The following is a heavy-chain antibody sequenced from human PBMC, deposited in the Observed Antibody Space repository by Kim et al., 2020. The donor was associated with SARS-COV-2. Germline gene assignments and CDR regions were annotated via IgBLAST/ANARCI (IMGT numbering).Heavy chain of an antibody. V-gene: IGHV4-34*01. J-gene: IGHJ3*02. D-gene: IGHD6-25*01. CDR1: GGSFSGYY. CDR2: INHSGST. CDR3: ARGLSRIAAAKVDI. Sequence: SETLSLTCAVYGGSFSGYYWSWIRQPPGKGLEWIGEINHSGSTNYNPSLKSRVTISVDTSKNQFSLKLSSVTAADTAVYYCARGLSRIAAAKVDIWGQGTMVTVSS.